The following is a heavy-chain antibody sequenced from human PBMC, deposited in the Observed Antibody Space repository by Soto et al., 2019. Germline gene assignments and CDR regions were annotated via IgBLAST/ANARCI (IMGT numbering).Heavy chain of an antibody. Sequence: SSETLSLTCTVSGGSISSSSYYWGWIRQPPGKGLEWIGSIYYSGSTYYNPSLKSRVTISVDTSKNQFSLKLSSVTAADTAVYYCARRLGGYYPLDYWGQGTLVTVSS. V-gene: IGHV4-39*07. J-gene: IGHJ4*02. CDR2: IYYSGST. CDR3: ARRLGGYYPLDY. CDR1: GGSISSSSYY. D-gene: IGHD3-22*01.